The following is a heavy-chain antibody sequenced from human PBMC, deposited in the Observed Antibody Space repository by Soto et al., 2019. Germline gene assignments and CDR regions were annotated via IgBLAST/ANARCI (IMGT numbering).Heavy chain of an antibody. Sequence: VVSLILSCSSSVFTVVRTYITWVRQAAVNCLEWVSVIYSAVNTYYADSVKGLFTISRDNSSNTVYLQMNSLRAEDTAIYYCARDSRHVGDNYGLDHWGQGSLITVSS. V-gene: IGHV3-53*01. J-gene: IGHJ4*02. CDR2: IYSAVNT. CDR3: ARDSRHVGDNYGLDH. CDR1: VFTVVRTY. D-gene: IGHD3-16*01.